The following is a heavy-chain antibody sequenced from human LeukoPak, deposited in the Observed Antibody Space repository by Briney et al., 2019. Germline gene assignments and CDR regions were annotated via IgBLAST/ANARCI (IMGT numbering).Heavy chain of an antibody. CDR2: IRYDGSNK. CDR3: AKDRRIAAACTGFDY. V-gene: IGHV3-30*02. J-gene: IGHJ4*02. CDR1: GFTFDDYA. D-gene: IGHD6-13*01. Sequence: GRSLRLSCAASGFTFDDYAMHWVRQAPGKGLEWVAFIRYDGSNKYYADSVKGRFTISRDNSKNTLYLQMNSLRAEDTAVYYCAKDRRIAAACTGFDYWGQGTLVTVSS.